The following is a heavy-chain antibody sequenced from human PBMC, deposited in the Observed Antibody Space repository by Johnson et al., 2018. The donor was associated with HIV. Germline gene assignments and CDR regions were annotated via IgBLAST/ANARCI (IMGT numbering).Heavy chain of an antibody. Sequence: VQLLESGGGLVQPGRSLRLSCAASGFTFDDYAMHWVRQAPGKGLEWVSGISWNGGSTGYADSVKGRFTISRDNAKNSLYLQMNSLRAEDTALYYCARGRGYSSSNDAFDIWGQGTMVTVSS. CDR1: GFTFDDYA. D-gene: IGHD6-13*01. J-gene: IGHJ3*02. CDR2: ISWNGGST. CDR3: ARGRGYSSSNDAFDI. V-gene: IGHV3-9*01.